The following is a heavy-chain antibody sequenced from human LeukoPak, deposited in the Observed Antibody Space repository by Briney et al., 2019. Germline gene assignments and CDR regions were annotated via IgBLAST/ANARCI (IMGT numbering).Heavy chain of an antibody. CDR3: ARDSGSYSAFDY. CDR1: GFTFSTYS. D-gene: IGHD1-26*01. V-gene: IGHV3-21*01. Sequence: GGSLRLSRAASGFTFSTYSMNWVRQAPGKGLEWVSSISSGSCYIYYADSVKGRFTISRDNAKNSLYLQMNSLRAEDTAVYYCARDSGSYSAFDYWGQGTLVTVSS. J-gene: IGHJ4*02. CDR2: ISSGSCYI.